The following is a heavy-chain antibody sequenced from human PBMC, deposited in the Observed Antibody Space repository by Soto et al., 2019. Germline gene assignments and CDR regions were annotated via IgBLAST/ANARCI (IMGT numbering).Heavy chain of an antibody. V-gene: IGHV4-39*07. D-gene: IGHD2-8*01. CDR1: GGSISSSSYY. Sequence: SETLSLTCTVSGGSISSSSYYWGWIRQPPGKGLEWIGSIYYSGSTYYNPSLKSRVTISVDTSKNQFSLKLSSVTAADTAVYYCARSPDLHGYFDYWGQGTLVTVSS. CDR3: ARSPDLHGYFDY. CDR2: IYYSGST. J-gene: IGHJ4*02.